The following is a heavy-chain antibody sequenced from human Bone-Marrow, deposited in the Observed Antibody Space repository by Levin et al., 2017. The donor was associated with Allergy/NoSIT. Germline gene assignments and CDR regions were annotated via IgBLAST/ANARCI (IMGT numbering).Heavy chain of an antibody. D-gene: IGHD6-19*01. Sequence: PGGSLRLSCAASGFTVSSNYMSWVRQAPGKGLEWVSVIYSGGSTYYADSVKGRFTISRDNSKNTLYLQMNSLRAEDTAVYYCARGDTYSSGWPYYYYYGMDVWGQGTTVTVSS. V-gene: IGHV3-53*01. CDR2: IYSGGST. CDR3: ARGDTYSSGWPYYYYYGMDV. J-gene: IGHJ6*02. CDR1: GFTVSSNY.